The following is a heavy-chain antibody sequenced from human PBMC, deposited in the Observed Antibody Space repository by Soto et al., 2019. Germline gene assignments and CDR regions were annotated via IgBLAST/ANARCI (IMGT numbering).Heavy chain of an antibody. D-gene: IGHD3-10*01. CDR1: GFTFSSYE. CDR2: ISSSGSTI. Sequence: EVQLVESGGGLVQPGGSLRLSCAASGFTFSSYEMNWVRQAPGKGLEWVSYISSSGSTIYYADSVKGRFTISRDNAKNSLYLQMNSLRAEDTAVYYCATKAGRGYYYGMDVWGQGTTVTVSS. CDR3: ATKAGRGYYYGMDV. V-gene: IGHV3-48*03. J-gene: IGHJ6*02.